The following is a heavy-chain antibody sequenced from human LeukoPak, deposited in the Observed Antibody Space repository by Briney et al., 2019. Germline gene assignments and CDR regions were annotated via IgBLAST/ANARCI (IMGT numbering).Heavy chain of an antibody. Sequence: PGGSLRLSCAASGFTFSSYGMHWVRQAPGKGLEWVAFIRYEGSNKYYADSVKGRFTISRDNSKNTLYLQMNSLRAEDTAVYYCAKNFLEIVVEPASGYGMDVWGQGTTVTVSS. CDR3: AKNFLEIVVEPASGYGMDV. CDR2: IRYEGSNK. CDR1: GFTFSSYG. D-gene: IGHD3-22*01. V-gene: IGHV3-30*02. J-gene: IGHJ6*02.